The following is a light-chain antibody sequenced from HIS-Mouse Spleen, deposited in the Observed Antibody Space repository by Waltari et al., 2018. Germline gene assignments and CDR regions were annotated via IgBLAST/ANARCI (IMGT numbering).Light chain of an antibody. J-gene: IGLJ2*01. CDR2: EDS. V-gene: IGLV3-10*01. CDR3: YSTDSSGNHRV. Sequence: SYELTQPPSVSVSPGQTARITCSGDALPKKYAYWYQQKSGQDPVLVIYEDSKRPSGIRERFSGSSSGTMATLTISGAQVEDEADYYCYSTDSSGNHRVFGGGTKLTVL. CDR1: ALPKKY.